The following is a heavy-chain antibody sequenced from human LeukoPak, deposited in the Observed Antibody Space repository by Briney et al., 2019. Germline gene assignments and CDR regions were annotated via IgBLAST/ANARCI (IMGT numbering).Heavy chain of an antibody. CDR3: TRDPTDLSPPH. V-gene: IGHV3-20*04. Sequence: GGSLRLSCAASGSTFDDYGMSWVRQAPGKGLEWVSGINGNGGSTGYADSVKGRFIISRDNAKNSLYLQMNSLRAEDTALYYCTRDPTDLSPPHWGQGTLVTVSS. D-gene: IGHD3/OR15-3a*01. CDR2: INGNGGST. CDR1: GSTFDDYG. J-gene: IGHJ4*02.